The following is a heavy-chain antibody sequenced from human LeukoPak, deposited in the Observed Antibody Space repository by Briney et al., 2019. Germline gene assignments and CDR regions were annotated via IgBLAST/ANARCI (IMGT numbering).Heavy chain of an antibody. J-gene: IGHJ4*02. Sequence: GGSLRLSCAASGFTFSSYSMNWVRQAPGKGLEWVSYISSSSSTIYYADSVKGRFTISRDNAKNSLYLQMNSLRPDDTAVYYCARDPPNWGFGYWGQGTLVTVSS. CDR3: ARDPPNWGFGY. CDR2: ISSSSSTI. D-gene: IGHD7-27*01. CDR1: GFTFSSYS. V-gene: IGHV3-48*04.